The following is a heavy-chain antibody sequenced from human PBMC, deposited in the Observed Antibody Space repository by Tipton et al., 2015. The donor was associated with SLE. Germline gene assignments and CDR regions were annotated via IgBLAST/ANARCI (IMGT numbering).Heavy chain of an antibody. J-gene: IGHJ3*02. Sequence: TLSLTCAVSGPSIRRSPYWGWIRQPPGRGLEWIGGFFKSGSTYYNTSLTSRVTISVDTSKNQFSLKLTSVTAADTAVYYCAGYDFWIGNDSFDNWGQGTMVIVSS. CDR3: AGYDFWIGNDSFDN. CDR2: FFKSGST. V-gene: IGHV4-38-2*01. D-gene: IGHD3-3*01. CDR1: GPSIRRSPY.